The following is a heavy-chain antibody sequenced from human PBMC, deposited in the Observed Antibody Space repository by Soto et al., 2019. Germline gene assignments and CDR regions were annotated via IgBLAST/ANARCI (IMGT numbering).Heavy chain of an antibody. J-gene: IGHJ6*03. CDR3: TTGYDFWSPGGYYYNMDV. Sequence: GGSLRLSCAASGFTFSNAWMGWVRQAPGKGLEWVGRIKSKTDGGTTDYAAPVKGRFTISRDDSKNTLYLQMNSLKTEDTAVYYCTTGYDFWSPGGYYYNMDVWGKGTTVTVSS. CDR2: IKSKTDGGTT. V-gene: IGHV3-15*01. CDR1: GFTFSNAW. D-gene: IGHD3-3*01.